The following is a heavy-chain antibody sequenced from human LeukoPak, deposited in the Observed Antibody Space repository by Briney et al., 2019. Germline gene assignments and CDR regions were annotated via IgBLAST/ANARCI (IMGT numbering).Heavy chain of an antibody. J-gene: IGHJ4*02. CDR2: IYYSGST. CDR1: GVSISSGDYS. CDR3: ARDMRLLGGFDY. D-gene: IGHD1-26*01. V-gene: IGHV4-30-4*01. Sequence: SQTLSLTCTVSGVSISSGDYSWSWIRQPPGKGLQWIGYIYYSGSTYYNPSLKSRVTISVDTSKNQFSLKLSSVTAADTAVYYCARDMRLLGGFDYGGQGTLVTVSS.